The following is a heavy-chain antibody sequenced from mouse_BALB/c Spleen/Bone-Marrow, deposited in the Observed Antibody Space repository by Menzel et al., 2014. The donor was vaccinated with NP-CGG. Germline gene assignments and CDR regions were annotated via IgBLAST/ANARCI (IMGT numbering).Heavy chain of an antibody. V-gene: IGHV1-62-2*01. J-gene: IGHJ4*01. CDR1: GYTFTDYI. CDR2: FYPGSGSI. CDR3: ARHEDLDIRRRLSAMDY. Sequence: QVQLKESGAELVKPGTSVNLSCKAPGYTFTDYIIHWVKQRSGQGLEWIGWFYPGSGSIKYNEKFKDKATLTADKSSNTVYMELSRLTSEDSAVYFCARHEDLDIRRRLSAMDYWGQGTSVTVSS. D-gene: IGHD2-12*01.